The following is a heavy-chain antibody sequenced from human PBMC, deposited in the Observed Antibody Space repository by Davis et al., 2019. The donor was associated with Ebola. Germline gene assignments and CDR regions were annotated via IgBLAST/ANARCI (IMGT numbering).Heavy chain of an antibody. J-gene: IGHJ6*02. CDR3: AGEGERYCSGGSCYYRPYYYGMDV. D-gene: IGHD2-15*01. CDR1: GFTFSSYS. Sequence: GESLKISCAASGFTFSSYSMNWVRQAPGKGLEWVSSISSSSSYIYYADSVKGRFTISRDNAKNSLYLQMNSLRAEDTAVYYCAGEGERYCSGGSCYYRPYYYGMDVWGQGTTVTVSS. V-gene: IGHV3-21*01. CDR2: ISSSSSYI.